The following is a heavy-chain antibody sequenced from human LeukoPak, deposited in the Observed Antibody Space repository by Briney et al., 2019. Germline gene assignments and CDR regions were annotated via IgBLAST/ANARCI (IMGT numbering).Heavy chain of an antibody. CDR3: ARTLPGGSGSSHAFDI. CDR1: GGSLSTYY. D-gene: IGHD3-10*01. Sequence: PSETLSLTCTVSGGSLSTYYWSWVRQPPGNGLEWIGYIYSSGTTNYNPSLTNRVTISVDTSKNQFCLKLSSVTAADTAVYYCARTLPGGSGSSHAFDIWGEGAMVTVSS. V-gene: IGHV4-59*01. CDR2: IYSSGTT. J-gene: IGHJ3*02.